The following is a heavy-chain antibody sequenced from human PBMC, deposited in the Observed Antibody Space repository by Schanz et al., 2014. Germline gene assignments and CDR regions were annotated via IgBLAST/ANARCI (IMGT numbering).Heavy chain of an antibody. D-gene: IGHD3-22*01. CDR2: IIPVLAIA. Sequence: QVQLVQSGAEVKKPGSSMKVSCKASGGTFNSYTINWVRQAPGQGLEWMGRIIPVLAIADYAQKFQGRVTITADKSTSTASMELSSLRSEDTAVYYCAREVGLYDRGWFDPWGQGTLVAVSS. CDR1: GGTFNSYT. CDR3: AREVGLYDRGWFDP. V-gene: IGHV1-69*08. J-gene: IGHJ5*02.